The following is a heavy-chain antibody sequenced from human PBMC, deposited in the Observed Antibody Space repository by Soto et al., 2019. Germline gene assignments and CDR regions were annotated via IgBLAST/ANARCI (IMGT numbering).Heavy chain of an antibody. J-gene: IGHJ6*03. CDR3: TKTPRSYYYYMDV. Sequence: EVQVLESGGGLVQPGGSLRLSCVASGFTFSTYAMNWVRQAPGKGLEWVSGISGSGSDRYYADSVRGRFTISGDNSNKTLNLQMDSLRAEDTARYYCTKTPRSYYYYMDVWGTGTTVTVSS. D-gene: IGHD3-10*01. CDR2: ISGSGSDR. CDR1: GFTFSTYA. V-gene: IGHV3-23*01.